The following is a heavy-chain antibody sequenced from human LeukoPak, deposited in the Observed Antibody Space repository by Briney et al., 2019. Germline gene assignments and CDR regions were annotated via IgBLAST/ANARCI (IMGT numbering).Heavy chain of an antibody. CDR3: ARESDLSHYARTDY. CDR2: IYSSGTT. CDR1: GDSISSGNYY. J-gene: IGHJ4*02. Sequence: SQTLSLTCAVSGDSISSGNYYWSWIRQPAGKGLEWIGRIYSSGTTTYNPSLKSRVSISADTSKNQYSLKLTSVTVADTAVYFCARESDLSHYARTDYWGRGTLVTVSS. D-gene: IGHD3-16*01. V-gene: IGHV4-61*02.